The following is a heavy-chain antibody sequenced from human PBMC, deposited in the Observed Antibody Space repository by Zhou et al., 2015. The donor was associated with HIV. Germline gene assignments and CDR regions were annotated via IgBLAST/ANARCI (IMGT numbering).Heavy chain of an antibody. Sequence: QVQLVQSGAEVKKPGSSVKVSCKASGGTFSSYAISWVRQAPGQGLEWMGGIIPIFGTANYAQKFQGRVTITADESTSTAYMELSSLRSEDTAVYYCAREVVVPAASSLSYYYYYGMDVWGQGTTVTVSS. V-gene: IGHV1-69*01. J-gene: IGHJ6*02. CDR2: IIPIFGTA. D-gene: IGHD2-2*01. CDR1: GGTFSSYA. CDR3: AREVVVPAASSLSYYYYYGMDV.